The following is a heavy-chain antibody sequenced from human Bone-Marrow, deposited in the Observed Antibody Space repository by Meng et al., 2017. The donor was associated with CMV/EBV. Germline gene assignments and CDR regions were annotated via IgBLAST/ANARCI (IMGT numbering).Heavy chain of an antibody. D-gene: IGHD2-2*02. J-gene: IGHJ4*02. Sequence: GESLKISCAASGFTFSSFRMNWIRQAPGKGLEWVSYISSSSSSIYYTDSVKGRFTISRDNAKNSLYLQMNSLRAEDTAVYYCARDAGEDIVVVPAAISDYWGQGTLVTVSS. CDR2: ISSSSSSI. CDR3: ARDAGEDIVVVPAAISDY. V-gene: IGHV3-48*04. CDR1: GFTFSSFR.